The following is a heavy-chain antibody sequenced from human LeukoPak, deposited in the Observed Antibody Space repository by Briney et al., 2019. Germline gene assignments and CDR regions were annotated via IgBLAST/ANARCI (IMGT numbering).Heavy chain of an antibody. CDR2: ISSSSSYM. Sequence: GGSLRLSCAASGFTFSSYSMNWVRQAPGKGLEWVSSISSSSSYMYCADSVKGRFTIPRDNAKNSLYLQMNSLRAEDTAVYYCARGAAAGYTLGYWGQGTLVTVSS. V-gene: IGHV3-21*01. CDR3: ARGAAAGYTLGY. CDR1: GFTFSSYS. J-gene: IGHJ4*02. D-gene: IGHD5-18*01.